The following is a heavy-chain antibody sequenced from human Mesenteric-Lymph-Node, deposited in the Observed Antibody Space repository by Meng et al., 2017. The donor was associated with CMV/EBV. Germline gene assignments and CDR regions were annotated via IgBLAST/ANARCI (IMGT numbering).Heavy chain of an antibody. CDR3: ARDRSEYYDFWSGKGSFDS. CDR1: GGSIISSSYY. Sequence: SETLSLTCTVAGGSIISSSYYWGRIRQPPGKGLEWIGTVYYSGRTYYNPSLESRVTISVDTSKNQFSLKLSSVTAADTAVYYCARDRSEYYDFWSGKGSFDSWGQGTPVTVSS. J-gene: IGHJ4*02. D-gene: IGHD3-3*01. CDR2: VYYSGRT. V-gene: IGHV4-39*07.